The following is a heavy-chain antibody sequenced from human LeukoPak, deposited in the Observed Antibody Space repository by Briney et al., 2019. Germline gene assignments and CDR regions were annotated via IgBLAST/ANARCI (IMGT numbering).Heavy chain of an antibody. CDR1: GGYISNNY. V-gene: IGHV4-59*08. Sequence: PSETLSLTCTVSGGYISNNYWSWIRQPPGKGLEWIGYIYYSGSTDYNPSLKSRVTISVDTSKNQFSLKLSSVPATDTAVYYCARHPGNDFGDYETDWGQGTLVTVSS. CDR3: ARHPGNDFGDYETD. CDR2: IYYSGST. J-gene: IGHJ4*02. D-gene: IGHD4-17*01.